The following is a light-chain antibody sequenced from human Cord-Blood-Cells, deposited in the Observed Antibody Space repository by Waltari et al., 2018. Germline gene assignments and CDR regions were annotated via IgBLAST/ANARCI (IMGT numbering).Light chain of an antibody. V-gene: IGLV2-14*01. CDR3: SSYTSSSTYV. CDR2: DVS. Sequence: QSALTQPASVSGSPGQSITISCTGTSSDVGGYNYVSWYQQYPAKAPKLMIDDVSKRHSWVSNRFSGSKSSNTASLTISGLQADDEADYYCSSYTSSSTYVFGTGTKVTVL. J-gene: IGLJ1*01. CDR1: SSDVGGYNY.